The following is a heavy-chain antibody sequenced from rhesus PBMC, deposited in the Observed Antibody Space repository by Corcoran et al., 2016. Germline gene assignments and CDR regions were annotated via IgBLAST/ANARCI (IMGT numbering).Heavy chain of an antibody. Sequence: QLQLQESGPGVVKPSETLSLTCAVSGGSISDSYRWSWIRQPPGKGLEWIGYIYGSSTSTNYNPSLKSRVTISKDTSKNQFSLKLSSVTAADTAVYYCARVTAGTVKVVDYWGQGVLVTVSS. J-gene: IGHJ4*01. CDR3: ARVTAGTVKVVDY. CDR1: GGSISDSYR. V-gene: IGHV4S10*01. D-gene: IGHD5-24*01. CDR2: IYGSSTST.